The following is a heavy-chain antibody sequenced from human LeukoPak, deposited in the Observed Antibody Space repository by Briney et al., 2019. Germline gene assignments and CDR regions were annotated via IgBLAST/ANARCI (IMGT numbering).Heavy chain of an antibody. CDR3: ARGYYDSIGYYGMDV. CDR2: IYHSGST. J-gene: IGHJ6*02. CDR1: GGSISSGGYS. D-gene: IGHD3-22*01. Sequence: SETLSLTCAVSGGSISSGGYSWSWIRQPPGKGLEWIGYIYHSGSTYYNPSLKSRVTISVDGSKNQFSLKLSSVTAADTAVYYCARGYYDSIGYYGMDVWGQGTTATVSS. V-gene: IGHV4-30-2*01.